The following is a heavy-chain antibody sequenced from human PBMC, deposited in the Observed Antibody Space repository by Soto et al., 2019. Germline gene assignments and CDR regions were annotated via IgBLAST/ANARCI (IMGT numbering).Heavy chain of an antibody. D-gene: IGHD6-13*01. V-gene: IGHV3-15*01. CDR1: GFTFSNAW. CDR2: IKSKTDGGTT. J-gene: IGHJ4*02. CDR3: TVRIAAAGSDDY. Sequence: EVQLVESGGGLVKPGGSLRLSCAASGFTFSNAWMSWVRQAPGKGLEWVGRIKSKTDGGTTDYAAPVKGRFTISRDDATNMLYLQMNSMKTEDTAVYYCTVRIAAAGSDDYWGQGTLVTVSS.